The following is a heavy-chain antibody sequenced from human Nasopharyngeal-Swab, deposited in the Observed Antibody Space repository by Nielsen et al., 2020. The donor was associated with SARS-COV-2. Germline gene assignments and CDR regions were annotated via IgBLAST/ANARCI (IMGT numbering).Heavy chain of an antibody. CDR3: ARDRVSSGWYWGAFDI. Sequence: GESLKISCAASGFTVSSNYMSWVRQAPGKVLEWVSVIYSGGSTYYADSVKGRFTISRDNSKNTLYLQMNSLRAEDTAVYYCARDRVSSGWYWGAFDIWGQGTMVTVSS. D-gene: IGHD6-19*01. CDR2: IYSGGST. CDR1: GFTVSSNY. J-gene: IGHJ3*02. V-gene: IGHV3-53*01.